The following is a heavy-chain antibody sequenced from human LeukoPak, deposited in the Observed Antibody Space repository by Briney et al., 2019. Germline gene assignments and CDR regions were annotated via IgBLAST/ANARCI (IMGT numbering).Heavy chain of an antibody. Sequence: SETLSLTCAVSGGSISSSNWWSWVRQPPGKVLEWIGVIYHSGTTNYNPSLKSRVTMSVDKSKNQFSLKLSSVTAADTAVYYCAPGCRSATCNLDYFHSWGQGTLVTVSS. CDR1: GGSISSSNW. CDR2: IYHSGTT. D-gene: IGHD2-15*01. CDR3: APGCRSATCNLDYFHS. V-gene: IGHV4-4*02. J-gene: IGHJ4*02.